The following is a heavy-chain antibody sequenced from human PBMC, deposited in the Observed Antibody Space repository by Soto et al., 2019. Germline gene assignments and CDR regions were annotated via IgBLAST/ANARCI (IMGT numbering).Heavy chain of an antibody. CDR2: ILPADSDA. Sequence: PGESLKISCKGSGYSFTSYWISWVRQKPGKGLEWMGIILPADSDARYSPSFRGQVTFSADRSISTAYLQWNSLNASDTAMYFCARLSPRNYVWGISLRGPNYYGMDFWGQGPTFTVS. CDR1: GYSFTSYW. D-gene: IGHD3-10*02. J-gene: IGHJ6*02. CDR3: ARLSPRNYVWGISLRGPNYYGMDF. V-gene: IGHV5-51*01.